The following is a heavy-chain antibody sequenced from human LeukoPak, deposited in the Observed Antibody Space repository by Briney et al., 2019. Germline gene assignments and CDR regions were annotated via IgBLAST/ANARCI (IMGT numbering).Heavy chain of an antibody. CDR2: INFSGST. V-gene: IGHV4-31*03. D-gene: IGHD4-23*01. J-gene: IGHJ4*02. CDR3: ARDYYGGNPGYYFEY. CDR1: GGSISSGSYY. Sequence: PSETLSLTCTVSGGSISSGSYYWSWIRQHPGKGLEWSGYINFSGSTDYNPSLKSRVTISVDTSKNQFSLKLSSVTAADTAVYYCARDYYGGNPGYYFEYWGQGTLVTVSS.